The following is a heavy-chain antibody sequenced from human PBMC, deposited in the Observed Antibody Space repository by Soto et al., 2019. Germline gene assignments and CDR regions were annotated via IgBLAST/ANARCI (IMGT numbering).Heavy chain of an antibody. V-gene: IGHV5-10-1*01. CDR1: GYKFTTFW. D-gene: IGHD2-15*01. CDR2: IDPTDSFT. J-gene: IGHJ3*01. Sequence: SGESLKISCKASGYKFTTFWLNWVRQTPGKGLEWLGRIDPTDSFTNYSPPFEGHVTISVDRSISTAYLQWNSLQASDTAIYYCARPASGGSRDAFDVWGQGTTVTFSS. CDR3: ARPASGGSRDAFDV.